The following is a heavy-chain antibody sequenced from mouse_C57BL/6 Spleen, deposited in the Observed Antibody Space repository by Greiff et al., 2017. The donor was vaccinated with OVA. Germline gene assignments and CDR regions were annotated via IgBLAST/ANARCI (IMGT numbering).Heavy chain of an antibody. CDR2: IDPSDSET. CDR3: ARYDGYYYYAMDY. D-gene: IGHD2-3*01. V-gene: IGHV1-52*01. Sequence: VQLQQPGAELVRPGSSVKLSCKASGYTFTSYWMHWVKQRPIQGLEWIGNIDPSDSETHYNQKFKDKATLTVDKSSSTAYMQLSSLTSEDSAVYYCARYDGYYYYAMDYWGQGTSVTVSS. CDR1: GYTFTSYW. J-gene: IGHJ4*01.